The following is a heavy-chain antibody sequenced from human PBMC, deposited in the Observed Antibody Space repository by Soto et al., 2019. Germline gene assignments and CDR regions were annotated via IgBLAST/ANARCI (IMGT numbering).Heavy chain of an antibody. CDR2: FYYTGST. V-gene: IGHV4-61*01. CDR3: ARILHYSDGSTYSPFDY. J-gene: IGHJ4*02. Sequence: QVQLQESGPGLVKPSETLSLTCTVSGGSVSSGNYYWSWIRQPPGKGLEWIGYFYYTGSTNYNPXLKSRVTISXDXSXNXXSLRLSSVTAADTAVYYCARILHYSDGSTYSPFDYWGQGTLVTVSS. D-gene: IGHD3-22*01. CDR1: GGSVSSGNYY.